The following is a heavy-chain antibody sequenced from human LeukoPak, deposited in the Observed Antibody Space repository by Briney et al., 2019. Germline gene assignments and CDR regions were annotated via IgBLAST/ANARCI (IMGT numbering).Heavy chain of an antibody. Sequence: ASVKVSCKASGYTFTTYAINWVRQAPGQGLEWMGWINTNTGNPTYAQGFTGRFVFSLDTSVSTAYLQISSLKAEDTAVYYCARDRGRYYYDSSAYEGFDPWGQGTLVTVSS. J-gene: IGHJ5*02. CDR2: INTNTGNP. V-gene: IGHV7-4-1*02. CDR1: GYTFTTYA. D-gene: IGHD3-22*01. CDR3: ARDRGRYYYDSSAYEGFDP.